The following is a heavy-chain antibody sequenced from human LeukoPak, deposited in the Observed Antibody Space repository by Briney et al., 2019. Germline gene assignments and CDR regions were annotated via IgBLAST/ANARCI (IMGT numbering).Heavy chain of an antibody. D-gene: IGHD6-19*01. CDR2: IIPIFGTA. CDR3: ARARSGWYGTDY. V-gene: IGHV1-69*13. CDR1: GGTFSSYA. J-gene: IGHJ4*02. Sequence: ASVKVSCKASGGTFSSYAISWVRQAPGQGLEWMGGIIPIFGTANYAQKFQGRVTITADESTSTAYMEVSSLRSEDTAVYYCARARSGWYGTDYWGQGTLVTVSS.